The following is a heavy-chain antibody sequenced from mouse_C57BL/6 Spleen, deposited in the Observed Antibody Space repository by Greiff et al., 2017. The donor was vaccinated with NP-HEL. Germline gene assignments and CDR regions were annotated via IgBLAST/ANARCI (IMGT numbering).Heavy chain of an antibody. V-gene: IGHV1-69*01. D-gene: IGHD2-2*01. J-gene: IGHJ3*01. CDR3: ARGGAMVTTGFAY. CDR1: GYTFTSYW. Sequence: VQLQQPGAELVMPGASVKLSCKASGYTFTSYWMHWVKQRPGQGLEWIGEIDPSDSYTNYNQKFKGKSTLTVDKSSSTAYMQLSSLTSEDSAVYYCARGGAMVTTGFAYWGQGTLVTVSA. CDR2: IDPSDSYT.